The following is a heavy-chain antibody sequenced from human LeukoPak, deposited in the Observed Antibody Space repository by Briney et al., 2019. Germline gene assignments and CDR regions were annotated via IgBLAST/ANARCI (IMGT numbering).Heavy chain of an antibody. V-gene: IGHV1-2*02. J-gene: IGHJ1*01. CDR2: VNPNSFRR. D-gene: IGHD3-22*01. Sequence: SVKVSCKASGYTFTGYYMHWVRLAPGQGREWTGLVNPNSFRRNYAQQSLGKVTMTSDTSIGTAYMELRRLRSAETAVYYCAREMGTYYYDSSGYYHAYEYFQHWGQGTLVTVPS. CDR3: AREMGTYYYDSSGYYHAYEYFQH. CDR1: GYTFTGYY.